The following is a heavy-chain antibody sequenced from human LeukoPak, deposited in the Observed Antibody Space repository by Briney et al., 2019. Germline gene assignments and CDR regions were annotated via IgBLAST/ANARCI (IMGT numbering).Heavy chain of an antibody. CDR2: IIPIFGTA. CDR3: ARAGYSSSPAGWFDP. Sequence: ASVKVSCKASGYTFTSYGISWVRQAPGQGLEWMGGIIPIFGTANYAQKFQGRVTITADESTSTAYMELSSLRSEDTAVYYCARAGYSSSPAGWFDPWGQGTLVTVSS. CDR1: GYTFTSYG. D-gene: IGHD6-13*01. J-gene: IGHJ5*02. V-gene: IGHV1-69*13.